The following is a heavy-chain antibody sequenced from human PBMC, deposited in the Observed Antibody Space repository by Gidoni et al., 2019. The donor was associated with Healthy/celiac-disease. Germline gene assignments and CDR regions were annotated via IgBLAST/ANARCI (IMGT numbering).Heavy chain of an antibody. Sequence: EVQLVQSGAEVKKPGESLKISCKGAGYSFTRYWIGWVRQMPGKGLEWMGIIYPGDSDTRYRPSFQGQVTISADKAISTAYLQWSSLKASDTAMYYCARGLLQWLVEGVYDYWGQGTLVTVSS. D-gene: IGHD6-19*01. CDR3: ARGLLQWLVEGVYDY. J-gene: IGHJ4*02. CDR2: IYPGDSDT. CDR1: GYSFTRYW. V-gene: IGHV5-51*01.